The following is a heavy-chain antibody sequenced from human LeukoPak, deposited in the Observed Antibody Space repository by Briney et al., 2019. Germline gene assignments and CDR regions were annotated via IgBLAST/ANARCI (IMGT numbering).Heavy chain of an antibody. CDR3: ARVAAAGPFDY. CDR2: IYSGVGT. CDR1: GFAVINNY. D-gene: IGHD6-13*01. J-gene: IGHJ4*02. V-gene: IGHV3-53*01. Sequence: PGGSLRLSCAASGFAVINNYMSWVRQAPGKGLEWVSIIYSGVGTDYTDSVKGRFTISRDNSKNTLYLQMNSLRAEDTAVYYCARVAAAGPFDYWGRGTLVTVSS.